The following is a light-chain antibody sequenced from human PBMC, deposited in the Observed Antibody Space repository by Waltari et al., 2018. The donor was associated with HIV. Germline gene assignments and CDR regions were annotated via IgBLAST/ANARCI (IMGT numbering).Light chain of an antibody. J-gene: IGLJ3*02. CDR3: VLFMGNGIWV. CDR1: YGSISTSYS. Sequence: QTVVTQEPAFSVSPAGTAALTSFFSYGSISTSYSPGRYQQSPGQDPRTLIYSTNSRASGGPARFSRSILGNKAALAITGAQADDESDYYCVLFMGNGIWVFGGGTKLTVL. V-gene: IGLV8-61*01. CDR2: STN.